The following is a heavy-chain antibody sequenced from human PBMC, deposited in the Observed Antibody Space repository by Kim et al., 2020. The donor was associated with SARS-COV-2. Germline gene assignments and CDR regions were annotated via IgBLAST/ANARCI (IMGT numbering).Heavy chain of an antibody. CDR3: AKDLGRGELLGDHYYGIDV. CDR2: IRDSGDGK. Sequence: GGSLRLSCAASGFTFSTYAMSWVRQSPGKGLEWVSAIRDSGDGKYYADFVKGRFTLSRDNSKKTLYLQMNSLRVEDTAEYYCAKDLGRGELLGDHYYGIDVGGQGTAVTLSS. CDR1: GFTFSTYA. D-gene: IGHD3-10*01. V-gene: IGHV3-23*01. J-gene: IGHJ6*02.